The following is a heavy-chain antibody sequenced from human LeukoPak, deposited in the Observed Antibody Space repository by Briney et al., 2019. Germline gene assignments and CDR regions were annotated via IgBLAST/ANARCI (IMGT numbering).Heavy chain of an antibody. V-gene: IGHV3-49*04. CDR2: IRSKAYGGTT. J-gene: IGHJ4*02. CDR1: SHPLGLC. D-gene: IGHD6-19*01. Sequence: SLTLLCTLWSHPLGLCAMLGPRHAPGGGLEWVGFIRSKAYGGTTEYAASVKGRFTISRDDSKSIAYLQMNSLKTEDTAVYYCTRLPSGFSFDYWGQGTLVTVSS. CDR3: TRLPSGFSFDY.